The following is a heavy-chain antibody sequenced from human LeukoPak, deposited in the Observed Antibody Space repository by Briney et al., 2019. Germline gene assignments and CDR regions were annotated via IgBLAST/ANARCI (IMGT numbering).Heavy chain of an antibody. CDR2: ISGSGGST. V-gene: IGHV3-23*01. CDR1: GFTFSTYA. D-gene: IGHD3-10*01. J-gene: IGHJ4*02. CDR3: AKGSPGLKSDY. Sequence: GGSLRLSCAASGFTFSTYAMSWVRQAPGKGLEWVSGISGSGGSTFYADSVKGRFTISRDNSKNTLYLQMNSLRAEDTAVYYCAKGSPGLKSDYWGQGTLVTVSS.